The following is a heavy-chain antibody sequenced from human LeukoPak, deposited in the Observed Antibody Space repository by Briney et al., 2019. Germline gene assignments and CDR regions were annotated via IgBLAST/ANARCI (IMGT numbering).Heavy chain of an antibody. J-gene: IGHJ4*02. D-gene: IGHD6-19*01. CDR1: GVSIITSNSY. CDR2: IYYTGST. V-gene: IGHV4-39*01. CDR3: VKSGGYGLIDY. Sequence: SETLSLTCTVSGVSIITSNSYWGWIRQPPGKGLEWIGNIYYTGSTYYNASLQSRVTISIDMSKNQFSLRLSSVTAADTAMYYCVKSGGYGLIDYWGQGTLVTVSS.